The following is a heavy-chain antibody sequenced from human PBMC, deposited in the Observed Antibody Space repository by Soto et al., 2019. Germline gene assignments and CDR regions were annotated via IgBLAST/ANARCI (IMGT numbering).Heavy chain of an antibody. D-gene: IGHD3-22*01. Sequence: PGGSLRLSCAASGFTFSSYSMNWVRQAPGKGLEWVSYISSSSSTIYYADSVKGRFTISRDNAKNSLYLQMNSLRDEDTAVYYCARGLTMIVVVPGAFDFWGQGTMVTVSS. CDR1: GFTFSSYS. CDR2: ISSSSSTI. V-gene: IGHV3-48*02. J-gene: IGHJ3*01. CDR3: ARGLTMIVVVPGAFDF.